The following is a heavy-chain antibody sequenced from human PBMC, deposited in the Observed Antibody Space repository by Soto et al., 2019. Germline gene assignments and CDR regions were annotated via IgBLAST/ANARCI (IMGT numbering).Heavy chain of an antibody. V-gene: IGHV4-34*01. J-gene: IGHJ6*02. D-gene: IGHD6-13*01. CDR3: ARGRSSWYRRGSYYDYGMDV. CDR2: IDHSEST. Sequence: QEQLQQWGAGLLKPSETLSLTCVVYGGAFSGFYWTWIRQPPGKGLEWIGEIDHSESTNYNPPLKSRVTISVDTSKNQVSLKLSSVTAADTAVDYCARGRSSWYRRGSYYDYGMDVWGQGTAVTVSS. CDR1: GGAFSGFY.